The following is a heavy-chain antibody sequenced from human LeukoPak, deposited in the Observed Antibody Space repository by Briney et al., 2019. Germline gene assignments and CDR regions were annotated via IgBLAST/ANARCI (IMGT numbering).Heavy chain of an antibody. V-gene: IGHV4-59*01. Sequence: SETLSSPALSLVASSVVTTGAGSGSPQGRDWSGLGISITVGTPTTNPPLKSRVTISVDTSKNQFSLKLSSVTAADTAVYYCAREAISSMVRGVIYRMCAFDIWGQGTMVTVSS. CDR1: VASSVVTT. CDR3: AREAISSMVRGVIYRMCAFDI. CDR2: SITVGTP. D-gene: IGHD3-10*01. J-gene: IGHJ3*02.